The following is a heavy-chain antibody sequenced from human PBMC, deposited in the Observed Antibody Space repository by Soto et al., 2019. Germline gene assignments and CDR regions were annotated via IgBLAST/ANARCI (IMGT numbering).Heavy chain of an antibody. Sequence: PGGSLRLSCAASGFICSSYDMSWVRQAPGKGLEWVSTILVDGRTFYVDSVKGRFTISRDTSQNTVYLQMNSLRAEDTAVYYCAKDLYGGKVLYGMDVWGQGTTVTVSS. CDR1: GFICSSYD. V-gene: IGHV3-23*01. CDR3: AKDLYGGKVLYGMDV. J-gene: IGHJ6*02. D-gene: IGHD4-17*01. CDR2: ILVDGRT.